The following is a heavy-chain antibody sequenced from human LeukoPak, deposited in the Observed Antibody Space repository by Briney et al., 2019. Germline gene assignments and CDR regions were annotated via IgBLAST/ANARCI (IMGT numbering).Heavy chain of an antibody. J-gene: IGHJ4*02. CDR1: GGTFSSYA. CDR2: IIPIFGTA. D-gene: IGHD3-9*01. V-gene: IGHV1-69*05. CDR3: ARGVDYDILTGYYMGDY. Sequence: SVKVSCKASGGTFSSYAISWVRQAPGQGLEWMGGIIPIFGTANYAQKFQGRVTITTDESTSTAYMELSSLRSEDTAVYYCARGVDYDILTGYYMGDYWGQGTLVTVSS.